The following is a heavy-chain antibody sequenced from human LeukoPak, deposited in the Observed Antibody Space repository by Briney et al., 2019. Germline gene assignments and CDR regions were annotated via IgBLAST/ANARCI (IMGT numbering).Heavy chain of an antibody. J-gene: IGHJ4*02. V-gene: IGHV1-2*02. CDR3: ASSRLWFGEFYFDY. D-gene: IGHD3-10*01. CDR1: GYTFTGYY. Sequence: ASVKVSCKASGYTFTGYYMHWVRQAPGQGLEWMGWINPNSGGTNYAQKFQGRVTMTRDTSISTAYRELSRLRSDDTAVYYCASSRLWFGEFYFDYWGQGTLVTVSS. CDR2: INPNSGGT.